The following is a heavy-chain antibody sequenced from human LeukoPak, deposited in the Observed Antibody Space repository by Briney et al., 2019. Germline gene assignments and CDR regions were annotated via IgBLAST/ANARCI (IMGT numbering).Heavy chain of an antibody. D-gene: IGHD3-10*01. CDR1: GGSISSYY. Sequence: SETLSLTCTVSGGSISSYYWSWIRQPAGKGLEWIGRIYTSGSTNYNPSLKSRVTMSVDTSKNQFSLKLSSVTAADTAVYYCARLRGFGADYYYYYMDVWGKGTTVTVSS. J-gene: IGHJ6*03. CDR3: ARLRGFGADYYYYYMDV. CDR2: IYTSGST. V-gene: IGHV4-4*07.